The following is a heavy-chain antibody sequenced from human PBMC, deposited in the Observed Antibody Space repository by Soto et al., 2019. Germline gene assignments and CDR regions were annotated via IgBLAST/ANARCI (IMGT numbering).Heavy chain of an antibody. D-gene: IGHD2-15*01. V-gene: IGHV4-34*01. Sequence: SDTLSLTCAVYGGSFGVYYWSWIRQRPGKGLEWIGEINHSGSTNYNPSLKSRVTISVDTSKNQFSLKLSSVTAADTAVYYCARGSGGIVVVVASTASPFNWFDPWGQGTLVTVSS. CDR3: ARGSGGIVVVVASTASPFNWFDP. CDR2: INHSGST. J-gene: IGHJ5*02. CDR1: GGSFGVYY.